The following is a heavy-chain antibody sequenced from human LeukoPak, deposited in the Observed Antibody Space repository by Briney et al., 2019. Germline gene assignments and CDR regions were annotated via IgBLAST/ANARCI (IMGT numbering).Heavy chain of an antibody. CDR1: GFTFSSYG. J-gene: IGHJ3*02. V-gene: IGHV3-23*01. Sequence: GGSLRLSCAASGFTFSSYGMSWVRQAPGKGLEWVSAISGSGGSTYYADSVKGRFTISRDNYKHTLYLQMNSLRAEDTAVYYCAKLDIVGATLAAFDIWGQGTMVTVSS. D-gene: IGHD1-26*01. CDR3: AKLDIVGATLAAFDI. CDR2: ISGSGGST.